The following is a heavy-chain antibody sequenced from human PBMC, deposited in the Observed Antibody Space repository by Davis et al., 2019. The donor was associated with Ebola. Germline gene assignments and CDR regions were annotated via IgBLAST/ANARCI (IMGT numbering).Heavy chain of an antibody. CDR1: GFIFSSYV. CDR2: LGLGADT. V-gene: IGHV3-23*01. Sequence: GESLKISCAASGFIFSSYVMSWVRQAPGKGLEWVSTLGLGADTYYADSVKGRFTISRDNSKNTVYLQMNSLRGEDTAVYYCAKNNWDYVGYFDYWGQGTLVTVSS. J-gene: IGHJ4*02. CDR3: AKNNWDYVGYFDY. D-gene: IGHD1-7*01.